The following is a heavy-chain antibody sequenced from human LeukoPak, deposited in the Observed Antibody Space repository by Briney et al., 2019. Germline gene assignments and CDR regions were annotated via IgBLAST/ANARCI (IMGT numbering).Heavy chain of an antibody. CDR2: ISSSSSYI. CDR3: ARRGYYFDY. CDR1: GFTFSSYS. V-gene: IGHV3-21*01. Sequence: GGSLRLSCAASGFTFSSYSMNWVRQAPGEGLEWVSSISSSSSYIYYADSVKGRFTISRDNAKNSLYLQMNSLRAEDTAVYYCARRGYYFDYWGQGTLVTVSS. D-gene: IGHD2-15*01. J-gene: IGHJ4*02.